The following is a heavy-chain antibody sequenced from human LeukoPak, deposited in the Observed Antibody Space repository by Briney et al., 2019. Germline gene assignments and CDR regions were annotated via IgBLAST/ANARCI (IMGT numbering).Heavy chain of an antibody. J-gene: IGHJ5*02. CDR1: GGSISSYY. CDR2: LYTSGST. CDR3: EWSRSSCTNGFDL. Sequence: PSETLSLTCTVSGGSISSYYWSWIRQPAAKGLEWVGRLYTSGSTNYNPSLKSRVTMSVDTSNNQFSLKRSYVTAVYNGASDLEWSRSSCTNGFDLWGQGTMVTVSS. V-gene: IGHV4-4*07. D-gene: IGHD2-8*01.